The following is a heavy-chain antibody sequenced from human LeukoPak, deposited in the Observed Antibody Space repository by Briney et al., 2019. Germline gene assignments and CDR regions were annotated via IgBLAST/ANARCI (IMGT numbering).Heavy chain of an antibody. J-gene: IGHJ4*02. V-gene: IGHV3-49*04. CDR1: GFILGDYA. Sequence: GGSLRLSCTVSGFILGDYAMSWVRQAPGKGLEWVGFIRSKAYGGTTEYAASVKGRFTISRDDSKSIAYLQMNSLKTEDTAVYYCTRGTVPFDYWGQGTLVTVSS. CDR2: IRSKAYGGTT. D-gene: IGHD4-17*01. CDR3: TRGTVPFDY.